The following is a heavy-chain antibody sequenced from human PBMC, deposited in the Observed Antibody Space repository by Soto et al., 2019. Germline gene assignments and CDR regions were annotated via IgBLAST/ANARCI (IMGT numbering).Heavy chain of an antibody. CDR2: IIPIFGTA. CDR1: GGTFSSYA. J-gene: IGHJ3*02. D-gene: IGHD2-8*01. Sequence: GASVKVSCKASGGTFSSYAISWVRQAPGQGLEWMGGIIPIFGTANYAQKFQGRVTITAEESTSTPYMELSSLRSEDTAVYYCARVRQDIVLMVYAPRGDDAFDIWGQGTMVTVSS. CDR3: ARVRQDIVLMVYAPRGDDAFDI. V-gene: IGHV1-69*13.